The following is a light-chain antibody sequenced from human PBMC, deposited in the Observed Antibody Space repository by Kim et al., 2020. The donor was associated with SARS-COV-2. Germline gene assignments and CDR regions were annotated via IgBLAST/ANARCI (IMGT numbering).Light chain of an antibody. CDR3: LQHNTYPIT. Sequence: GDRGTITCRESQDIRNDLGWYQQNPGRAPKRLIYGASSLQSGVPSRFSGSGSGTEFTLTISSLQPEDFATYFCLQHNTYPITFGQGTRLEIK. CDR2: GAS. J-gene: IGKJ5*01. V-gene: IGKV1-17*01. CDR1: QDIRND.